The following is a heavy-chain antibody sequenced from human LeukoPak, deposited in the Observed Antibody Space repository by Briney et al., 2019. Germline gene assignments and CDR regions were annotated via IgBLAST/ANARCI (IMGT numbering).Heavy chain of an antibody. D-gene: IGHD1-14*01. CDR3: AREVWGPEY. V-gene: IGHV4-34*01. J-gene: IGHJ4*02. CDR2: INHSGST. CDR1: GGSFSGYY. Sequence: SETLSLTCAVYGGSFSGYYWSWIRQPPGKGLEWIGEINHSGSTNYNPSLKSRVTISVDTSKNQFSLKLSSVTAADTAVYYCAREVWGPEYWGQGTLVTVSS.